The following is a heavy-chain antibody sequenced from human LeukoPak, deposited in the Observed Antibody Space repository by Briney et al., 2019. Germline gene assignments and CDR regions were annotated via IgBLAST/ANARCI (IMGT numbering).Heavy chain of an antibody. Sequence: PSETLSLTWTVSGGSINSYYWSWIRQPPGKRLEWIGYIFSSCSTNYNPSLESRVTISVATSNHRFSLNLDSVTAADTAVYYCARGGYSYIFDYWGPGALVTVSS. V-gene: IGHV4-59*01. CDR1: GGSINSYY. CDR3: ARGGYSYIFDY. CDR2: IFSSCST. D-gene: IGHD5-18*01. J-gene: IGHJ4*02.